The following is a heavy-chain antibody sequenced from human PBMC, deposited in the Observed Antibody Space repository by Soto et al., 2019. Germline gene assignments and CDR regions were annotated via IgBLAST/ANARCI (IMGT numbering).Heavy chain of an antibody. J-gene: IGHJ3*02. D-gene: IGHD6-13*01. CDR2: IYYSGST. CDR1: GGSISSGGYY. V-gene: IGHV4-31*03. CDR3: ARGLQKEQLDPDEAFDI. Sequence: PSETLSLTCTVSGGSISSGGYYWSWIRQHPGKGLEWIGYIYYSGSTYYNPSLKSRVTISVDTSKNQFSLKLSSVTAADTAVYYCARGLQKEQLDPDEAFDIWGQGTMVIGSS.